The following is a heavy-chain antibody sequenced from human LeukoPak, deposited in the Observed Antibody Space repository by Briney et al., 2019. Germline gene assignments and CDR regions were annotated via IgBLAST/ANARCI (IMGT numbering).Heavy chain of an antibody. J-gene: IGHJ4*02. Sequence: PGGSLRLSCAASGFTFSSYAMHWVRQAPGKGLDWVAVISYEGSNKYYADSVKGRFTISRDNSKNTLYLQMNSLRAEDTAVYYCARVIRGGYDSGPFDYWGQGTLVTVSS. D-gene: IGHD5-12*01. CDR2: ISYEGSNK. V-gene: IGHV3-30-3*01. CDR3: ARVIRGGYDSGPFDY. CDR1: GFTFSSYA.